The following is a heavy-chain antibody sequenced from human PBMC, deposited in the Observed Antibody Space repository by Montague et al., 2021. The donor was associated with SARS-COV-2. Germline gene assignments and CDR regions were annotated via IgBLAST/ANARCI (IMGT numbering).Heavy chain of an antibody. V-gene: IGHV4-31*03. Sequence: TLSLTCTVSGGSISGSLYYWGWLRQHPGKGLEWIGYIYHTGITDYDPSLKSRPTISLDASKRDFSLHLSSVTAADTAVYYCVRFRFCSSTSYNAGMCGDFDSWGQGIRVTVSS. J-gene: IGHJ4*02. D-gene: IGHD2-2*01. CDR2: IYHTGIT. CDR1: GGSISGSLYY. CDR3: VRFRFCSSTSYNAGMCGDFDS.